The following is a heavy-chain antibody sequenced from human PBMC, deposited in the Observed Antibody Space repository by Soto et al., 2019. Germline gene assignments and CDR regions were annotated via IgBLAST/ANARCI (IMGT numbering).Heavy chain of an antibody. CDR1: GDSIGGVGY. CDR2: ISSSGST. CDR3: ARSGVTGIVIPSHWFDP. Sequence: SSETLSLTCTVSGDSIGGVGYWSWIRQFPGRGLEWIGCISSSGSTYYNPALNNRISLSLDTSQNQFSLKLLSVTAADTAIYYCARSGVTGIVIPSHWFDPWGQGTLATVSS. J-gene: IGHJ5*02. D-gene: IGHD2-21*02. V-gene: IGHV4-31*03.